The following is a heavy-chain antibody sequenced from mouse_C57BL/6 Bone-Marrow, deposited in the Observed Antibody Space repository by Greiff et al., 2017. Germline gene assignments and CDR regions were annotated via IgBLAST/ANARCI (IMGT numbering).Heavy chain of an antibody. D-gene: IGHD1-1*01. V-gene: IGHV1-52*01. CDR1: GYTFTSSW. J-gene: IGHJ1*03. Sequence: QVQLQQPGAELVRPGSSVKLSCKASGYTFTSSWMHWVKQRPIQGLEWIGNIDPSDSETHYNQKFKDKATLTVDKSSSTAYMPLRSLTSEDSAVYYCACEAYYYGSRKWSFDIWGTGAPVTVSS. CDR3: ACEAYYYGSRKWSFDI. CDR2: IDPSDSET.